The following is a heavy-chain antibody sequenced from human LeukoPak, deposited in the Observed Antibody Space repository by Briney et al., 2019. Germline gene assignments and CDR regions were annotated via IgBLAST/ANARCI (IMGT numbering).Heavy chain of an antibody. Sequence: SSVKVSCKASGGTFSSYAISWVRQAPGQGLERMGRIIPIFGTANYAQKFQGRVTITTDESTSTAYMELSSLRSEDTAVYYCARDRGVVVPAATRLNWFDPWGQGTLVTVSS. CDR3: ARDRGVVVPAATRLNWFDP. CDR2: IIPIFGTA. D-gene: IGHD2-2*01. V-gene: IGHV1-69*05. J-gene: IGHJ5*02. CDR1: GGTFSSYA.